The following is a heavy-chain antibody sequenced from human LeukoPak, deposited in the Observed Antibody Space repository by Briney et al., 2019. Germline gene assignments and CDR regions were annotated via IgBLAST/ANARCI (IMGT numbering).Heavy chain of an antibody. J-gene: IGHJ4*02. CDR1: GFTFSSYS. CDR2: ISSSSSYM. Sequence: PGGSLRLSCAASGFTFSSYSMNWVRQAPGKGLEWVSSISSSSSYMYYADSVKGRLTISRDNAKNSLYLQMNSLRAEDTAVYYCARASSNLPDYWGQGTLVTVSS. D-gene: IGHD4-11*01. V-gene: IGHV3-21*01. CDR3: ARASSNLPDY.